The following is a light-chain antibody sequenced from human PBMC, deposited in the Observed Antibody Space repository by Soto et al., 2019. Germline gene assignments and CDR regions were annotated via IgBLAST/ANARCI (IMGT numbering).Light chain of an antibody. Sequence: QSALTQPASVSGSPGQSITISCTGTNSDVGGYNYVSWYQQHPGKAPKLMIYEVSNRPSGVSNRFSGSKSGNTASLTISGLQAEDEADYYCSSYTSSSTPYVFGTGTKVTV. J-gene: IGLJ1*01. CDR1: NSDVGGYNY. CDR3: SSYTSSSTPYV. V-gene: IGLV2-14*01. CDR2: EVS.